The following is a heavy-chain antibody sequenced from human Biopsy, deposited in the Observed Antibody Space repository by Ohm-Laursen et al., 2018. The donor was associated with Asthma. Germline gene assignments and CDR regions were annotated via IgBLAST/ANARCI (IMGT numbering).Heavy chain of an antibody. V-gene: IGHV4-30-4*08. CDR3: VRHQYSSSWPTFDY. J-gene: IGHJ4*02. CDR1: GGYIDSHDWS. D-gene: IGHD3-22*01. Sequence: TLSLTCTVSGGYIDSHDWSWCWIRQSPGKGLQWLGYAHFSGSTHYNPSLERRVRMSVDTSKSQVSLSLRSVSAADTAVYFCVRHQYSSSWPTFDYWGQGALVTVSS. CDR2: AHFSGST.